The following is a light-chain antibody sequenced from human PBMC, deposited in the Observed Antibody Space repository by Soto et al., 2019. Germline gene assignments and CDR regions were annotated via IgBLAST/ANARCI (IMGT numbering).Light chain of an antibody. J-gene: IGKJ2*01. Sequence: EIVLTQSPGTLSLSPGERATLSCMASQTLTTRFLAWYQQKPGQAPRLLIYGASSRATGIADRFSGSGSGTEYTLTISRLEPEDFAVYSCQQYADLPYTFGQGTTLEIK. CDR1: QTLTTRF. CDR3: QQYADLPYT. CDR2: GAS. V-gene: IGKV3-20*01.